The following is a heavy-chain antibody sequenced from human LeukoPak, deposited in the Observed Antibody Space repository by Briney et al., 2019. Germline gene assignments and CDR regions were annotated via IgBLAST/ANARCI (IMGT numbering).Heavy chain of an antibody. J-gene: IGHJ5*02. CDR2: INHSGST. CDR1: GGSFSGYY. D-gene: IGHD5-18*01. Sequence: SETLSLTCAVDGGSFSGYYWSWVRQPPGKGLEWIGKINHSGSTNYNPSLKSRVTISVDTSNNQISLKLSSVTAADTAVYYCARARGYSYGYKGWFDPWGQGTLVTVSS. V-gene: IGHV4-34*01. CDR3: ARARGYSYGYKGWFDP.